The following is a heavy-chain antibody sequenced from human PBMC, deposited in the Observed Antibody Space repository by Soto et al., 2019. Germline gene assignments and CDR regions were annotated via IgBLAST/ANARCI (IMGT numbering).Heavy chain of an antibody. Sequence: QVQLVQSGAEVKKPGSSVKVSCKDSGGTFSSYAISWVRQAPGQGLEWMGGIIPIFGTANYAQKFQGRVTSTAEESTRTAYMELSRLRYEDTAVYYCAREGGLAFDLWGQGTMVTVS. CDR3: AREGGLAFDL. V-gene: IGHV1-69*01. D-gene: IGHD3-16*01. CDR1: GGTFSSYA. J-gene: IGHJ3*01. CDR2: IIPIFGTA.